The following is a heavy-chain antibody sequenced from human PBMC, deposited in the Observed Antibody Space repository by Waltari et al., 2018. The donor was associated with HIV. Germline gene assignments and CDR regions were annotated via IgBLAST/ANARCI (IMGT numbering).Heavy chain of an antibody. J-gene: IGHJ4*02. D-gene: IGHD3-22*01. CDR3: AKAYYENTAYYYDF. CDR2: VSGSGAKS. V-gene: IGHV3-23*01. CDR1: GFAYVSYP. Sequence: EVQLLESGGGLVQPGGSRRLSCAAYGFAYVSYPITWVRQSPERGLEWVAAVSGSGAKSFYADSVKGRFTISRDNSKNTVFLQMNSLRAADTAIYYCAKAYYENTAYYYDFWGRGTRVTVSS.